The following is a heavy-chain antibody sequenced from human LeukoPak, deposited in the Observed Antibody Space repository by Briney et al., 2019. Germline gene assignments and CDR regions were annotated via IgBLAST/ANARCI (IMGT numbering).Heavy chain of an antibody. CDR3: ARANFLYCSSSTCLFDY. CDR1: GYTFTDYY. CDR2: INPNDGDT. Sequence: ASVKASCKASGYTFTDYYMHWVRQAPGQGFECMVWINPNDGDTNYAQKFQGTVTMTRDTSISTAHMEVSRLRSDDTAVYYCARANFLYCSSSTCLFDYWGQGTLVTVSS. D-gene: IGHD2-2*01. J-gene: IGHJ4*02. V-gene: IGHV1-2*02.